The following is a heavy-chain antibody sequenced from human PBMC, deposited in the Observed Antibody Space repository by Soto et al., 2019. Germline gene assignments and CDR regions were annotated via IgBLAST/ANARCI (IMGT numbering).Heavy chain of an antibody. CDR2: ISWNSGSI. CDR3: AKDRGGHYDFWSGYYRNAFDI. J-gene: IGHJ3*02. V-gene: IGHV3-9*01. Sequence: EVQLVESGGGLVQPGRSLRLSCAASGFTFDDYAMHWVRQAPGKGLEWVSGISWNSGSIGYADSVKGRFTISRDNAKNSLYLQMKSLRAEDTALYYWAKDRGGHYDFWSGYYRNAFDIWGQGTMVTVSS. D-gene: IGHD3-3*01. CDR1: GFTFDDYA.